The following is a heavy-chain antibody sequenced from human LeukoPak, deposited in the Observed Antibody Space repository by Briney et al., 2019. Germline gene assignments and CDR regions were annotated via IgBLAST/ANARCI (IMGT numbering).Heavy chain of an antibody. Sequence: SVKVSCKASGYTFTDYGISWVRQAPGQGLEWMGGILPIFRMTNYAEKFQGRVTIPADESTTTAYLELNSLRSEDTAVYYCAICSSTWSGDRPDSWGQGSLVTVSS. D-gene: IGHD2-2*01. CDR3: AICSSTWSGDRPDS. V-gene: IGHV1-69*13. J-gene: IGHJ4*02. CDR2: ILPIFRMT. CDR1: GYTFTDYG.